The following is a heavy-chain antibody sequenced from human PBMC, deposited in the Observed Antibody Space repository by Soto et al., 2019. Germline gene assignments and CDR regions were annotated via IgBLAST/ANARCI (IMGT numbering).Heavy chain of an antibody. Sequence: EGSLRLSCAASGFIFKMYWMHWVRQSPGKGLVWISRIYNDGTYSDYADSVRGRFTISRDNVNDTLYLQMNNLRAEDSGLYYCTRGPRPISTGTGAYWGQGTQVTVSS. V-gene: IGHV3-74*01. CDR2: IYNDGTYS. CDR1: GFIFKMYW. CDR3: TRGPRPISTGTGAY. J-gene: IGHJ4*02. D-gene: IGHD3-10*01.